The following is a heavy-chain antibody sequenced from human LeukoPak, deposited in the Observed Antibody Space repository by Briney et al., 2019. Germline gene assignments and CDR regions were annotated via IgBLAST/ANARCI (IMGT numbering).Heavy chain of an antibody. V-gene: IGHV1-8*01. CDR1: GYTFIIYD. J-gene: IGHJ4*02. Sequence: ASVKVSCKASGYTFIIYDINWVRQASGQGLEWMGWMNPNSGNTGYAQKFQGRVTMTRNTSISTAYMELSSLKSEDTAVYYSARGDWSPDYWGQGTLVTVSS. D-gene: IGHD3-9*01. CDR2: MNPNSGNT. CDR3: ARGDWSPDY.